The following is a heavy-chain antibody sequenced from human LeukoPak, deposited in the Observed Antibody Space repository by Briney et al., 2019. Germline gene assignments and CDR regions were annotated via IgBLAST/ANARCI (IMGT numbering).Heavy chain of an antibody. D-gene: IGHD6-13*01. V-gene: IGHV4-59*01. CDR3: ARGYSSSWYLNWFDP. J-gene: IGHJ5*02. CDR1: GGSISSYY. Sequence: SETLSLTCTVSGGSISSYYWSWIRQPPGKGLEWIGYIYYSENTNYNPSLKNRVTMSIDTAKNQFSLKLSSLTATDTAVYYCARGYSSSWYLNWFDPWGQGTLVTVSS. CDR2: IYYSENT.